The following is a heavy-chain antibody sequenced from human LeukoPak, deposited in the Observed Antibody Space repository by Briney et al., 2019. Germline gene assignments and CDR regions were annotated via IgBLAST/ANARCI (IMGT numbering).Heavy chain of an antibody. CDR2: NIPIFGTA. CDR3: ARAMVRGVRPPYYYYYYMDV. D-gene: IGHD3-10*01. V-gene: IGHV1-69*13. CDR1: GGTFSSYA. Sequence: SVKVSCKASGGTFSSYAISWVRQAPGQGLEWMGGNIPIFGTANYAQKFQGRVTITADESTSTAYMELSSLRSEDTAVYYCARAMVRGVRPPYYYYYYMDVWGKGTTVTVSS. J-gene: IGHJ6*03.